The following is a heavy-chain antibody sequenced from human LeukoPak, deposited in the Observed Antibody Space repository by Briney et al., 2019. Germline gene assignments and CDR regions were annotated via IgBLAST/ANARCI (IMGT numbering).Heavy chain of an antibody. CDR1: GFTFSSYA. J-gene: IGHJ4*02. CDR2: ISGSGGST. Sequence: TGGSLRLSCAASGFTFSSYAMSWVRQAPGKGLEWVSAISGSGGSTYYADSVKGRFTISRDNSKNTLYLQMNSLRAEDTAVYYCARDLLGGSGGVVDYWGQGTLVTVSS. V-gene: IGHV3-23*01. CDR3: ARDLLGGSGGVVDY. D-gene: IGHD3-10*01.